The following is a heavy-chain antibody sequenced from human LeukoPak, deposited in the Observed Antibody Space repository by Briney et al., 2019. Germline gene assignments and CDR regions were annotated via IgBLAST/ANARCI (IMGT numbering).Heavy chain of an antibody. V-gene: IGHV5-51*01. CDR1: GYSCGRYW. D-gene: IGHD5-18*01. Sequence: ESVQISCEGSGYSCGRYWLGWTRQMRGEGLEWMAIIFPGNSDTIYSPSFQGQVTISADKSISTAYLQWRGLKASDTAMYYCVRHNNYALDYWGQGTLVTVSS. CDR2: IFPGNSDT. J-gene: IGHJ4*02. CDR3: VRHNNYALDY.